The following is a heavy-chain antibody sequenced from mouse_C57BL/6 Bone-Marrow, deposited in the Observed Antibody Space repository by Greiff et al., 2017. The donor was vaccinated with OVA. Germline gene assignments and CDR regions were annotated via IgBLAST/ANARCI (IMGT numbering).Heavy chain of an antibody. D-gene: IGHD2-3*01. CDR2: IHPNSGST. CDR3: ARDGPYAMDY. CDR1: GYTFTSYW. J-gene: IGHJ4*01. Sequence: QVQLQQPGAELVKPGASVKLSCKASGYTFTSYWMNWVKQRPGQGLEWIGMIHPNSGSTNYNEKFKSKATLTVDKSSSTAYMQLSSLTSEDSAVYYCARDGPYAMDYWGQGTSVTVSS. V-gene: IGHV1-64*01.